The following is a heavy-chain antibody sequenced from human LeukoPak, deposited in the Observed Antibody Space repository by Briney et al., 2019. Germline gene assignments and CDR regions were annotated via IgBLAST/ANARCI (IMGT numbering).Heavy chain of an antibody. Sequence: SVKVSCKASRGTFSSYTISWVRQAPGQELEWMGRIIPILGIANYAQKFQGRVTITADKSTSTAYMELNSLRSEDTAVYYCARVPSPTRDRTPIVGASHYYYYMDVWGKGTAVTVSS. J-gene: IGHJ6*03. CDR2: IIPILGIA. CDR3: ARVPSPTRDRTPIVGASHYYYYMDV. CDR1: RGTFSSYT. D-gene: IGHD1-26*01. V-gene: IGHV1-69*02.